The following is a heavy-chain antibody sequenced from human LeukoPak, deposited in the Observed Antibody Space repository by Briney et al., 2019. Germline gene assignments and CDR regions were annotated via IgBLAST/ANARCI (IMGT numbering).Heavy chain of an antibody. CDR1: GFTFSNAW. D-gene: IGHD3-10*01. J-gene: IGHJ5*02. Sequence: KPGGSLRLSCAASGFTFSNAWMSWVRQAPGKGLEWVGRIKSKTDGGTTDYAAPVKGRFTISRDDSKNTLYLQMNSLKTEDTAVYYCTGEGGRGRGRLDPWGQGTPVTVSS. CDR3: TGEGGRGRGRLDP. V-gene: IGHV3-15*01. CDR2: IKSKTDGGTT.